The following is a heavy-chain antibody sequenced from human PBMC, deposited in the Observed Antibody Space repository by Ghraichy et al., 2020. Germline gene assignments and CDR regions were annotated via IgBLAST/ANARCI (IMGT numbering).Heavy chain of an antibody. CDR3: ARDPTTYYYYGLDV. CDR2: VYYSGST. V-gene: IGHV4-59*01. D-gene: IGHD1-1*01. CDR1: GDSISKYY. J-gene: IGHJ6*02. Sequence: SQTLSLTCTVSGDSISKYYWNWIRQPPGKGLEWIGRVYYSGSTNYNPSLKSRVTISVDTSKSQFSLKLTSVTAADTAVYYCARDPTTYYYYGLDVWGQGTTVTVSS.